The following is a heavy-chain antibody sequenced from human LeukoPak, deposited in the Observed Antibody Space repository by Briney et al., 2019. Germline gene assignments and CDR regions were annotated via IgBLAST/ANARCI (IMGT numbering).Heavy chain of an antibody. Sequence: GESLKISCKGSGYSFTCYWIGWVRQMPWKGLEWRGVIYPGDSDTRYSPSFQGQVTISADKSISTAYLQWSSLKASDTAMYYCARSDYGDYVDYWGQGTLVTVSS. CDR2: IYPGDSDT. CDR3: ARSDYGDYVDY. V-gene: IGHV5-51*01. CDR1: GYSFTCYW. D-gene: IGHD4-17*01. J-gene: IGHJ4*02.